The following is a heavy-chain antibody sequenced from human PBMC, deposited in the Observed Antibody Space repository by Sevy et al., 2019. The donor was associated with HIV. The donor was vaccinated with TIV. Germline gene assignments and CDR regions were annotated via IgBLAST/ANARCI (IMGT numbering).Heavy chain of an antibody. J-gene: IGHJ3*02. Sequence: ASVKVSCKVSGYTLTELAMHWVRQAPGKGLEWMGGFNREDGETIYAQKFQGRVTMTEDTSTDTAYMELSSLRSEDTAVYYCATDRPSLVPRPPDAFDIWGQGTMVTVSS. V-gene: IGHV1-24*01. CDR2: FNREDGET. CDR3: ATDRPSLVPRPPDAFDI. D-gene: IGHD6-13*01. CDR1: GYTLTELA.